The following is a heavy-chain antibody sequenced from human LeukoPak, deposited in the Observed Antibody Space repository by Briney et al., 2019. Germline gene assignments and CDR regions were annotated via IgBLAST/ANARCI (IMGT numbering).Heavy chain of an antibody. CDR3: ATMAVGADFDY. CDR1: GGSISSCY. Sequence: PSETLSLTCTVSGGSISSCYWSWIRQPPGKGLEWIGYIYTSGSTNYNPSLKSRVTISVDTSKNQFSLKLSSVTAADTAVYYCATMAVGADFDYWGQGTLVTVSS. CDR2: IYTSGST. V-gene: IGHV4-4*09. J-gene: IGHJ4*02. D-gene: IGHD1-26*01.